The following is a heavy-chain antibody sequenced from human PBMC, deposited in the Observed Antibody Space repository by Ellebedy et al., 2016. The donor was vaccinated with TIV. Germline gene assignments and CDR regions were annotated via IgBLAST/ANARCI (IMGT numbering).Heavy chain of an antibody. J-gene: IGHJ4*02. CDR1: GGSFSGYY. D-gene: IGHD5-18*01. V-gene: IGHV4-34*01. CDR3: ATTSGYSYGFGY. Sequence: MPSETLSLTCAVYGGSFSGYYWSWIRQPPGMGLEWIGEINHSGSTNYNPSLKSRVTISADTSKNQFSLKLSSVTAADTAVYYCATTSGYSYGFGYWGQGTLVTVSS. CDR2: INHSGST.